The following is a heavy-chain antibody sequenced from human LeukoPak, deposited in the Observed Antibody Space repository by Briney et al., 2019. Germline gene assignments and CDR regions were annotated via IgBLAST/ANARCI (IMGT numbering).Heavy chain of an antibody. CDR1: RFTFSTYV. D-gene: IGHD1-26*01. Sequence: GGTLRLSCAASRFTFSTYVMTWVRQAPGKGLEWVSGIAGGGEYTYYADSVKGRFTISRDNSKSTLYLQMNSLRAEDTAIYYCAKDLRYSGSLRAMDYWGQGTVVTVSS. J-gene: IGHJ4*02. CDR3: AKDLRYSGSLRAMDY. CDR2: IAGGGEYT. V-gene: IGHV3-23*01.